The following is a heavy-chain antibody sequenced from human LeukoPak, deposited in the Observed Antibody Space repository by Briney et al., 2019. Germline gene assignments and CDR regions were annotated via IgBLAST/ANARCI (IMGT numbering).Heavy chain of an antibody. D-gene: IGHD3-10*01. J-gene: IGHJ4*02. CDR1: GFTVSSNY. CDR2: IYSGGST. Sequence: PGGSLRLSCAASGFTVSSNYMSWVRQAPGKGLEWVSVIYSGGSTYYADSVKGRFTISRDNSKNTLYLRMNSLRAEDTAVYYCARDSVRGAYDYWGQGTLVTVSS. CDR3: ARDSVRGAYDY. V-gene: IGHV3-66*01.